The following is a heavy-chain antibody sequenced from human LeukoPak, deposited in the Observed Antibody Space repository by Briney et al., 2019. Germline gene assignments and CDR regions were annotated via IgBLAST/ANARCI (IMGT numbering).Heavy chain of an antibody. CDR2: ISAHNGNT. CDR3: ARAVDIAMVTPDY. Sequence: ASVKVSCKASGYTFTSYGISWVRQAPGQGLEWMGWISAHNGNTNYAQKLQGRVTMTTDTSTSTAYMEMRRLRSDDTAVYYRARAVDIAMVTPDYWGQGTLVTVSS. V-gene: IGHV1-18*01. D-gene: IGHD5-18*01. J-gene: IGHJ4*02. CDR1: GYTFTSYG.